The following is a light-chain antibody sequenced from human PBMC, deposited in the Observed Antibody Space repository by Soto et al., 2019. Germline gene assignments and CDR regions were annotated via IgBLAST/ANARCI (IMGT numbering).Light chain of an antibody. Sequence: EIVMTQSPATLSVSPGERATLSCRASQRVSSNLAWYQQIPGQAPRLLIYGASMRATGIPDRFSGSGSGTDFTLTISRLEPEDFAVYYCQQCGSSSTFGQGTRLEIK. J-gene: IGKJ5*01. CDR3: QQCGSSST. CDR2: GAS. CDR1: QRVSSN. V-gene: IGKV3-20*01.